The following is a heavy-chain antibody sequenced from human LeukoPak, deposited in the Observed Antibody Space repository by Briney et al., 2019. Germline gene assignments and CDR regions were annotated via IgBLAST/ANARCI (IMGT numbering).Heavy chain of an antibody. CDR3: ARAACSTSCYGYFDY. CDR2: IYSGGST. D-gene: IGHD2-2*01. J-gene: IGHJ4*02. Sequence: GGSLRLSCAASGLTVSSNYMSWVRQAPGKGLEWVSVIYSGGSTYYADSVKGRFTISRHNSKNTLYLQMNSLRAEDTAVYYCARAACSTSCYGYFDYWGQGTLVTVSS. V-gene: IGHV3-53*04. CDR1: GLTVSSNY.